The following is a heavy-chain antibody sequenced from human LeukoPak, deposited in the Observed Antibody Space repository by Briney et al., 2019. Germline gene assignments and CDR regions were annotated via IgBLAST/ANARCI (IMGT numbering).Heavy chain of an antibody. Sequence: SETLSLTCTVSGGSISNYYWSWIRQPAGKGLEWIGRISASGNTNYNPSLKSRVTISVDTSKNQFSLKLSSVTAADTAVYYCARLRDLSYYYDSSGPNDAFDIWGQGTMVTVSS. J-gene: IGHJ3*02. D-gene: IGHD3-22*01. CDR1: GGSISNYY. CDR2: ISASGNT. V-gene: IGHV4-4*07. CDR3: ARLRDLSYYYDSSGPNDAFDI.